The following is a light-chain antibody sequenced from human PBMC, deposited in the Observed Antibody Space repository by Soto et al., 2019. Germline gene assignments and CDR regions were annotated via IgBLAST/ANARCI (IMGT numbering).Light chain of an antibody. Sequence: QSALTQPASVSGSPGQSITISCTGTSSDVGGYNYVSWYQQHPGKAPKLMISAVSNRPSGVSNRFSGSKSGNTASLTISGLQPEDESDYYCTSYTSSSTYGFGTGTKVTVL. CDR2: AVS. J-gene: IGLJ1*01. CDR1: SSDVGGYNY. V-gene: IGLV2-14*01. CDR3: TSYTSSSTYG.